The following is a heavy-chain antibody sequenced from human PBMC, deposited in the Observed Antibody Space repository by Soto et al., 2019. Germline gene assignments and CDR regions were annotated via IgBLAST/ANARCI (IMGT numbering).Heavy chain of an antibody. J-gene: IGHJ3*02. CDR2: IIPILGIA. Sequence: SVKVSCKASGGTFSSYTISWVRQAPGQGLEWMGRIIPILGIANYAQKFQGRVTITADKSTSTAYMELSSLRSEDTAVYYCARVLGYCSGGSCHGAFDIWGQGTMVTVSS. CDR1: GGTFSSYT. V-gene: IGHV1-69*02. CDR3: ARVLGYCSGGSCHGAFDI. D-gene: IGHD2-15*01.